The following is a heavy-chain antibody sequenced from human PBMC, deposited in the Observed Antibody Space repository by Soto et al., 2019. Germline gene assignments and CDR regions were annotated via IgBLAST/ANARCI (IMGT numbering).Heavy chain of an antibody. CDR1: GSSINSSGYY. CDR3: ARLPSRHLVDY. Sequence: SETLSLTCTISGSSINSSGYYWGWIRQPPGKGLEWIGSMFYGVSTYYNPSLKSRVTVSVDTSKNQFSLNLRSVTAADTAVYYCARLPSRHLVDYWGQGTLVTVSS. CDR2: MFYGVST. J-gene: IGHJ4*02. V-gene: IGHV4-39*01. D-gene: IGHD3-3*02.